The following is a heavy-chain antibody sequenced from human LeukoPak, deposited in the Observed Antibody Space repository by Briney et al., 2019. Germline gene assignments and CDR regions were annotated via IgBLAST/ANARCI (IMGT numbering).Heavy chain of an antibody. CDR3: ARGPPPLSGLLSSTSPFDP. J-gene: IGHJ5*02. V-gene: IGHV4-34*01. CDR2: INHSGST. D-gene: IGHD2-2*01. Sequence: SETLSLTCAVYGGSFSGYYWSWIRQPPGKGLERIGEINHSGSTNYNPSLKSRVTISVDTSKNQFSLKLSSVTAADTAVYYCARGPPPLSGLLSSTSPFDPWGQGTLVTVSS. CDR1: GGSFSGYY.